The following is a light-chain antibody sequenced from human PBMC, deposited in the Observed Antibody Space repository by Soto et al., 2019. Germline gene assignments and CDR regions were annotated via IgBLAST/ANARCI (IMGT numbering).Light chain of an antibody. CDR3: QQYNSYSPYT. V-gene: IGKV1-5*03. CDR2: KAS. Sequence: DIQMTQSPSTLFASVGDRVTITCRASQSIRSWLAWYQQKPGKAPKLLIYKASSLESGVPSRFSGSGSGTEFTLTISSLQPDDFATYYCQQYNSYSPYTFGQGTKLEIK. J-gene: IGKJ2*01. CDR1: QSIRSW.